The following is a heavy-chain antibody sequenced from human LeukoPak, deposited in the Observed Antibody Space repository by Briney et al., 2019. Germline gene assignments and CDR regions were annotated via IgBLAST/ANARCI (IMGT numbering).Heavy chain of an antibody. CDR3: ARESAAGFDY. J-gene: IGHJ4*02. D-gene: IGHD6-13*01. Sequence: ASVKVSCKASGYTFTGYYMHWVRQAPGQGLEWMGRINPNSGGTNYAQKFQGRVTMTRDTSISTAHMELSRLRSDDTAVYHCARESAAGFDYWGQGTLVTVSS. CDR2: INPNSGGT. CDR1: GYTFTGYY. V-gene: IGHV1-2*06.